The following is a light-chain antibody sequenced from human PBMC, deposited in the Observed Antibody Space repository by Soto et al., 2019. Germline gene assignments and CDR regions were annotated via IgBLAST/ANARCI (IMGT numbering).Light chain of an antibody. V-gene: IGKV3-20*01. Sequence: EIVLTQSPGTLSLSPGERATLSCRASQSVSSSCLAWYQQKPGQAPRLLIYGASSRATGIPDRFSGSGSGTDFTLTISRLEPEDFAVYYCQQYTFGQGTKLEIK. CDR1: QSVSSSC. CDR3: QQYT. CDR2: GAS. J-gene: IGKJ2*01.